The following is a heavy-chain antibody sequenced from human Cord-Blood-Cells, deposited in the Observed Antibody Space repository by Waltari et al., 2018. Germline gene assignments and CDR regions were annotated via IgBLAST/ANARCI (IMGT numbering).Heavy chain of an antibody. CDR1: GGSISRYY. D-gene: IGHD2-21*02. V-gene: IGHV4-59*01. J-gene: IGHJ4*02. CDR3: ASGVVTGGGWFDY. CDR2: IYYSGST. Sequence: QVQLQESGPGLVKPSEPLSLTCTVYGGSISRYYWSLFRQPPGKGLEWIGYIYYSGSTNYNPSLKSRVTISVDTSKNQFSLKLSSVTAADTAVYYCASGVVTGGGWFDYWGQGTLVTVSS.